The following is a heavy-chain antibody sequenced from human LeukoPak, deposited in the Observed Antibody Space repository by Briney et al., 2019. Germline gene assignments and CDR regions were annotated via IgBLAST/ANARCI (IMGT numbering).Heavy chain of an antibody. CDR2: INPSGGST. V-gene: IGHV1-46*01. D-gene: IGHD6-13*01. CDR1: GYTLTSYY. CDR3: ARDGGSSSWPFYYYMDV. J-gene: IGHJ6*03. Sequence: ASVKVSCKASGYTLTSYYMHWVRQAPGQGLEWMGIINPSGGSTSYAQKFQGRVTMTRDTSTSTVYMELSSLRSEGTAVYYCARDGGSSSWPFYYYMDVWGKGTTVTISS.